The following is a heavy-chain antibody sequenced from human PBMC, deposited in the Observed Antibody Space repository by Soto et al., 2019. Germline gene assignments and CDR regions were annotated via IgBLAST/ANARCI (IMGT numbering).Heavy chain of an antibody. CDR1: GYTFTSYY. Sequence: ASVKVSCKASGYTFTSYYMHWVRQAPGQGLEWMGIINPSGGSTSYAQKFQGRVTMTRDTSTSTVYMELSSLRSEDTAVYYCARARARWSEYSSFIGVVGVRKFDYWGQGTLVTVSS. D-gene: IGHD6-6*01. CDR3: ARARARWSEYSSFIGVVGVRKFDY. J-gene: IGHJ4*02. V-gene: IGHV1-46*01. CDR2: INPSGGST.